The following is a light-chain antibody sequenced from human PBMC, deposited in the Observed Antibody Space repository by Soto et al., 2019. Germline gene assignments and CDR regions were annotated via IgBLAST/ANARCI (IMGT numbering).Light chain of an antibody. J-gene: IGLJ3*02. CDR1: SSNIGAGYD. CDR2: GNS. CDR3: QSYDSSLSGSWV. V-gene: IGLV1-40*01. Sequence: QPVLPQPPSVSGAPGQRVTISCTGSSSNIGAGYDVHWYQQLPGTAPKLLIYGNSNRPSGVPDRFSGSKSGTSASLAITGLQAEDEADYYCQSYDSSLSGSWVFGGGTKVTVL.